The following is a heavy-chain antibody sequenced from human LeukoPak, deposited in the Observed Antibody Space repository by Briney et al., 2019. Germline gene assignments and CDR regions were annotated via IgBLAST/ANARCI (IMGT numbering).Heavy chain of an antibody. CDR2: IYTSGRT. V-gene: IGHV4-4*07. J-gene: IGHJ6*03. CDR1: GGSISSYF. CDR3: ESGGRPIAAAGRSLGYMDV. D-gene: IGHD6-13*01. Sequence: SETLSLTCTVSGGSISSYFWSWIRQPAGKGLEWIGRIYTSGRTKYNASLKSRVTMSLDTSKNQFSLKLSSVTAADTAVYYCESGGRPIAAAGRSLGYMDVWGKGTTVTVSS.